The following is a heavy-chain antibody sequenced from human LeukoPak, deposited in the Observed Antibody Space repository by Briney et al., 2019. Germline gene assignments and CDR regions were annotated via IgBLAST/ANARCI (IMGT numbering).Heavy chain of an antibody. V-gene: IGHV1-69*05. Sequence: ASVKVSCKASGGTFSSYAISWVRQAPGQGLEWMGGIIPIFGTANYAQKFQGRVTITTDESTSTAYMELSSLRSEDTAVYYCARAADLPYSSSSAYYYYYMDVWGKGTTVTVSS. J-gene: IGHJ6*03. CDR1: GGTFSSYA. CDR3: ARAADLPYSSSSAYYYYYMDV. CDR2: IIPIFGTA. D-gene: IGHD6-6*01.